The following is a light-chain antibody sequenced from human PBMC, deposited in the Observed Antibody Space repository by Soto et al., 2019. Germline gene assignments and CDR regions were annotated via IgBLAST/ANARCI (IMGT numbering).Light chain of an antibody. CDR1: SSDVGGYNY. CDR2: XXX. Sequence: QSALTQPASVSGSPGQSITISCTGTSSDVGGYNYVSWYQQHPGKAPKLMIYXXXXXXXXXXNXXXGSKSGNTASLTISGLQAXXXXDYYCSSYTSSSTLVFGTGTKLTVL. CDR3: SSYTSSSTLV. J-gene: IGLJ1*01. V-gene: IGLV2-14*01.